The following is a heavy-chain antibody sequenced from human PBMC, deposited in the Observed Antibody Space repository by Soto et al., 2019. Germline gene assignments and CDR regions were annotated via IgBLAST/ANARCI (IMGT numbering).Heavy chain of an antibody. V-gene: IGHV3-48*02. CDR1: GFTFSSYS. Sequence: EVQLVESGGGLVQPGGSLRLSCAASGFTFSSYSMNWVRQAPGKGLEWVSYISSCSSTIYYADSVKGRFTISRDNAKNSLYLQMNSLRDEDTAVYYCARAPMWGTRFDYWGQGTLVTVSS. CDR2: ISSCSSTI. CDR3: ARAPMWGTRFDY. J-gene: IGHJ4*02. D-gene: IGHD3-16*01.